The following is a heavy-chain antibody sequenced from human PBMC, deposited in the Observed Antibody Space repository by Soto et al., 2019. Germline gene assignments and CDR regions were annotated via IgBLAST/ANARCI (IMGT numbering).Heavy chain of an antibody. CDR1: GGTFSSYA. V-gene: IGHV1-69*13. CDR3: ARGILHDYGGPNWFDP. Sequence: ASVKVSCKASGGTFSSYAISWVRQAPGQGLEWMGGIIPIFGTANYAQKFQGRVTITADESTSTAYMELSSLRSEDTAVYYCARGILHDYGGPNWFDPWGQGTLVTVSS. CDR2: IIPIFGTA. J-gene: IGHJ5*02. D-gene: IGHD4-17*01.